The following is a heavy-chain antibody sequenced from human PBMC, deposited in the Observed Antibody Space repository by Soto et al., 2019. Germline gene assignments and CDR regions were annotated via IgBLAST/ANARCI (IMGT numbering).Heavy chain of an antibody. V-gene: IGHV3-15*01. CDR3: LPRWSS. CDR1: GFTFSKAY. J-gene: IGHJ4*02. Sequence: EVQLVESGGGWVKPGGSLRLPCVGSGFTFSKAYMTWVRQAPGKGLEWVGRIKSKTDGGTIDYAAPVKGKFTISRDDSKNTLFLQMNSLKIEDTAVYYCLPRWSSGGQGTLVTVSS. CDR2: IKSKTDGGTI. D-gene: IGHD3-10*01.